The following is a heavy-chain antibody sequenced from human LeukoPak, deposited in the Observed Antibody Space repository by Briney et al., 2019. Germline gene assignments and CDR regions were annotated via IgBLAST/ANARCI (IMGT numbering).Heavy chain of an antibody. CDR1: GFTFSSYS. Sequence: PGGSLRLSCAASGFTFSSYSMNWVRQAPGKGLEWVSYISSSSSTIYYADSVKGRFTISRDNAKNSLYLQMNSLRAEDTAVYYCARVNRGWYGYFGYWGQGTLVTVSS. D-gene: IGHD6-19*01. J-gene: IGHJ4*02. CDR2: ISSSSSTI. V-gene: IGHV3-48*01. CDR3: ARVNRGWYGYFGY.